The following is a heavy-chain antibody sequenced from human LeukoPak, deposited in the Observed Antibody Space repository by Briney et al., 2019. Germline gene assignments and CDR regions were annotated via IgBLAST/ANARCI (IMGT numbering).Heavy chain of an antibody. Sequence: GGSLRLSCAASGLTFSSYAMYWVRQAPGKGLEWVAVISYDGSNKYFADSVKGRFTISRDNSKNTLYLQMNSLRAEDTAVYYCANAYGGNTGLFDYWGQGTLVTVSS. J-gene: IGHJ4*02. D-gene: IGHD4-23*01. CDR1: GLTFSSYA. CDR3: ANAYGGNTGLFDY. CDR2: ISYDGSNK. V-gene: IGHV3-30*18.